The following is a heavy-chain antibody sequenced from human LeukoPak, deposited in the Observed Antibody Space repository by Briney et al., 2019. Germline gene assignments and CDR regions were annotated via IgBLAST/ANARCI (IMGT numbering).Heavy chain of an antibody. CDR2: IKHDGSEK. V-gene: IGHV3-7*01. J-gene: IGHJ4*02. D-gene: IGHD3-3*01. CDR3: ATDRGWRTSGYYLYYFEY. CDR1: GFIFTSYF. Sequence: GGFLRLSCAASGFIFTSYFMSWVRQAPGKGLEWVASIKHDGSEKYYVDSVRGRFTISRDNTMNSLYLQMSSLRAEDTAVYYCATDRGWRTSGYYLYYFEYWGQGTLVTYSS.